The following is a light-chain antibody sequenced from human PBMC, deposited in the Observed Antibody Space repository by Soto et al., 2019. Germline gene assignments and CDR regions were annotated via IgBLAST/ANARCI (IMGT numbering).Light chain of an antibody. J-gene: IGKJ1*01. CDR1: QAVNPW. Sequence: DIQMTQSPAIVSASVGDTVTITCRASQAVNPWLAWHQQKPGKVPRVLIYKTSDLENGVPSRFSGSGSGTEFTLTISNLQPDDFATYYCQQYKSRESFGPGTKV. CDR3: QQYKSRES. CDR2: KTS. V-gene: IGKV1-5*03.